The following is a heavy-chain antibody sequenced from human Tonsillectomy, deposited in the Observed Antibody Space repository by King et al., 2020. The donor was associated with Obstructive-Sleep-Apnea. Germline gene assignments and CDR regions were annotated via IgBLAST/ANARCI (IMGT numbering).Heavy chain of an antibody. CDR3: ARVATTGIFPYYYGMDV. Sequence: QLVQSGAEVKKPGSSVKVSCKASGDTFSSYAISWVRQAPGQGLEWMGGIIPILNISNYAQKFQGRVTITADKSPGTAYMEVSSLRSEDTAVYYCARVATTGIFPYYYGMDVWGQGTTVTVSS. D-gene: IGHD6-13*01. V-gene: IGHV1-69*10. CDR2: IIPILNIS. J-gene: IGHJ6*02. CDR1: GDTFSSYA.